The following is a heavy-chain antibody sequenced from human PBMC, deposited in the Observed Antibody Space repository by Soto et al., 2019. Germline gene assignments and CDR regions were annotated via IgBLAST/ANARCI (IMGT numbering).Heavy chain of an antibody. V-gene: IGHV3-48*01. J-gene: IGHJ6*03. CDR2: ISSSSSPI. CDR1: GFTFSSYS. Sequence: EVQLVESGGGLVQPGGSLRLSCAASGFTFSSYSMNWVRQAPGKGLEWVSYISSSSSPIYYADSVKGRFTISRDNSKNSMYLQMNSLRAEDTAVYYCARNPVYYYYYMYVCGRGTTVTVSS. CDR3: ARNPVYYYYYMYV.